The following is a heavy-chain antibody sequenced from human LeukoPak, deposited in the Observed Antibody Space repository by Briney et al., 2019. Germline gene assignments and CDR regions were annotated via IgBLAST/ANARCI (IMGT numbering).Heavy chain of an antibody. J-gene: IGHJ4*02. V-gene: IGHV3-33*06. CDR3: AKDRVGNGDYGAPFDY. Sequence: PGRSLRLSCAASGFTFSSYGMHWVRQAPGKGLGWVAVIWYDGSNKYYADSVKGRFTISRDNSKNTLYLQMNSLRAEDTAVYYCAKDRVGNGDYGAPFDYWGQGTLVTVSS. CDR1: GFTFSSYG. D-gene: IGHD4-17*01. CDR2: IWYDGSNK.